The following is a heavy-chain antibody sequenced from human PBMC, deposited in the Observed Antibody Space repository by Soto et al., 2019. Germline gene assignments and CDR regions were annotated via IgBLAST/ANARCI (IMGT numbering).Heavy chain of an antibody. CDR2: VTWTSRTI. CDR3: ATDLGHSYSLVQFVAFGI. CDR1: GFTFDDFT. J-gene: IGHJ3*02. V-gene: IGHV3-9*01. D-gene: IGHD2-21*01. Sequence: EVQLVESGGGLVQPGRSLRLSCAASGFTFDDFTMHWVRQAPGKGLEWVSAVTWTSRTILYAASVKGRVTISRDHAKHSLFLDINSLRAEHTALYCCATDLGHSYSLVQFVAFGIWGQGTMVTGSS.